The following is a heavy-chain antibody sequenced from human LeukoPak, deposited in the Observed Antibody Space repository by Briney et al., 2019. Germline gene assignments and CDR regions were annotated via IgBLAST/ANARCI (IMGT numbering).Heavy chain of an antibody. V-gene: IGHV1-46*01. CDR3: ARVLGYSRTTNWCDP. J-gene: IGHJ5*02. Sequence: GASVKVSCKASGYTFTSYYMHWVRQAPGQGLEWMGIINPSGGSTSYAQKFLGRVTITADKSTSTAYMELSSLTSDDTAIYYCARVLGYSRTTNWCDPWGQGTLVTVSS. CDR2: INPSGGST. D-gene: IGHD6-13*01. CDR1: GYTFTSYY.